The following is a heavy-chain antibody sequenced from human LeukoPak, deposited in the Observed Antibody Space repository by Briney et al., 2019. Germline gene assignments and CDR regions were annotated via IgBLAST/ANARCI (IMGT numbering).Heavy chain of an antibody. CDR2: INSDGCST. V-gene: IGHV3-74*01. CDR1: GFTFSSYW. J-gene: IGHJ4*02. D-gene: IGHD3-3*01. CDR3: ATSFRALDDFSDY. Sequence: GGSLRLSCAASGFTFSSYWMHWVRQAPGKGLVWVSRINSDGCSTSYADSVKGRFTISRDNAKNTLYLQMNSLRAEDTAVYYCATSFRALDDFSDYWGQGTLVTVSS.